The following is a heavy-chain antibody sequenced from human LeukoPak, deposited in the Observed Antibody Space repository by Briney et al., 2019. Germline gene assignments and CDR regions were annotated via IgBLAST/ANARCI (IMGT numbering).Heavy chain of an antibody. V-gene: IGHV4-39*07. CDR3: ARAIVGATGWFDP. J-gene: IGHJ5*02. Sequence: SETLSLTCTVSGGSISSSSYYWNWIRQPPGKGLEWIGEIYHSGSTNYNPSLKSRVTISVDKSKNQFSLKLSSVTAADTAVYYCARAIVGATGWFDPWGQGTLVTVSS. CDR2: IYHSGST. CDR1: GGSISSSSYY. D-gene: IGHD1-26*01.